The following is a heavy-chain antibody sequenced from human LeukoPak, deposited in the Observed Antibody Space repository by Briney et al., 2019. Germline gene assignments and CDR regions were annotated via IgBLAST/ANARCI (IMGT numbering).Heavy chain of an antibody. CDR3: TSYCGGDCSLRWFDP. CDR2: IYYSGST. V-gene: IGHV4-39*07. J-gene: IGHJ5*02. CDR1: GGSISSSSYY. Sequence: SETLSLTCTVSGGSISSSSYYWGWIRQPPGKGLEWIGSIYYSGSTYYNPSLKSRVTISVDTSKNQFSLKLSSVTAADTAVYYCTSYCGGDCSLRWFDPWGQGTLVTVSS. D-gene: IGHD2-21*02.